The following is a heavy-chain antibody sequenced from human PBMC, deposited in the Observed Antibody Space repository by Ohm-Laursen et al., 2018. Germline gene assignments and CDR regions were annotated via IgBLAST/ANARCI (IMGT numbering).Heavy chain of an antibody. CDR1: GGSFSGYY. J-gene: IGHJ4*02. D-gene: IGHD4-23*01. CDR2: INHSGST. CDR3: ARGPDGGNSPFDY. V-gene: IGHV4-34*01. Sequence: SDTLSLTCAVYGGSFSGYYWSWIRQPPGKGLEWIGEINHSGSTNYNPSLKSRVTISVDTSKNQFSLKLSSVTAADTAVYYCARGPDGGNSPFDYWGQGTLVTVSS.